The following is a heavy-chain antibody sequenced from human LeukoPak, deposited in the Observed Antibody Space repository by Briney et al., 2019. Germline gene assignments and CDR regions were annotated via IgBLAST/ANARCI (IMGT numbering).Heavy chain of an antibody. J-gene: IGHJ5*02. CDR3: ATSRHNSFDH. CDR2: VKEDGSDK. V-gene: IGHV3-7*05. CDR1: GFTFSTSW. D-gene: IGHD1-1*01. Sequence: GGSLRLSCAASGFTFSTSWMSWLRQAPGKGLEWVANVKEDGSDKYYVGSVKGRFTVSRDNAKNSLYLQMNSLRAEDTAVYYCATSRHNSFDHWGQGTLVTVSS.